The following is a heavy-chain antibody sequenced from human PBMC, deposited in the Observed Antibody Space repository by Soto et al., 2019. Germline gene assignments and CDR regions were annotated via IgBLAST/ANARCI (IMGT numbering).Heavy chain of an antibody. CDR2: ISSSSSYI. D-gene: IGHD6-19*01. Sequence: XGSLRLSCADSGVTFSSYSMNWVRQAPGKGLEWVSSISSSSSYIYYADSVKGRFTTSRDNAKNSLYLQMNSLRAEDTAVYYCARYSSGWSTPNNWFDPWGQGHLVTVSS. J-gene: IGHJ5*02. CDR1: GVTFSSYS. V-gene: IGHV3-21*01. CDR3: ARYSSGWSTPNNWFDP.